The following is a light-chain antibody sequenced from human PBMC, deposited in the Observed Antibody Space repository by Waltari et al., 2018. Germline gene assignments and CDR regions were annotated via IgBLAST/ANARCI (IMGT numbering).Light chain of an antibody. J-gene: IGLJ3*02. V-gene: IGLV1-47*01. CDR3: ATWDDSLTAWV. Sequence: QSVLAQPPSASETPGQRVTISCSGRSSNIGSNYIYWYQQLPGTAPKLLIYRSHERTSGVPVRFSGSKSGTSASLAISGLRSEDEADYYCATWDDSLTAWVFGGGTKVTVV. CDR2: RSH. CDR1: SSNIGSNY.